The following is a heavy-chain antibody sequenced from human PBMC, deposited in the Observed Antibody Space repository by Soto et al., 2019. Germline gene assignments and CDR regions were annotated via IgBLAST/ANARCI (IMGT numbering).Heavy chain of an antibody. D-gene: IGHD1-26*01. Sequence: PGGSLRLSCAASGFTFSSYAMSWVRQAPGKGLEWVSAISGSGGSTYYADSVKGRFTISRDNSKNTLYPQMNSLRAEDTAVYYCAKDYRRYSGSHPGWFDPWGQGTLVTVSS. J-gene: IGHJ5*02. CDR1: GFTFSSYA. V-gene: IGHV3-23*01. CDR2: ISGSGGST. CDR3: AKDYRRYSGSHPGWFDP.